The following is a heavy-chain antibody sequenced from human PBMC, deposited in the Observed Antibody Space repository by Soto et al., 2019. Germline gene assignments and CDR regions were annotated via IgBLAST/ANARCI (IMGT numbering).Heavy chain of an antibody. J-gene: IGHJ4*02. Sequence: EVQLVESGGGLVQPGGSLRLSCAASGFTFSDHYMDWVRQAPGKGLEWVGRVRNKANSYTTEYAASVKGRFTISRDDSKNSLYLPMNSLKTEDPALYYCCRTRGYSQGWDFDYWGQGTLVTVSS. CDR2: VRNKANSYTT. CDR1: GFTFSDHY. V-gene: IGHV3-72*01. D-gene: IGHD5-12*01. CDR3: CRTRGYSQGWDFDY.